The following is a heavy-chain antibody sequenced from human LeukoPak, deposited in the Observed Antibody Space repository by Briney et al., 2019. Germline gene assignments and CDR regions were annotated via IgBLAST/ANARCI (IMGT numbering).Heavy chain of an antibody. J-gene: IGHJ6*02. CDR3: ARLGVLRYFDRLLAPSNYYYGMDV. CDR2: IYYSGST. D-gene: IGHD3-9*01. Sequence: SETLSLTCTVSGGSISSYYWSWIRQPPGKGLEWIGYIYYSGSTNYNPSLKSRVTISVDTSKNQFSLKLSSVTAADTAVYYCARLGVLRYFDRLLAPSNYYYGMDVWGQGTTVTVSS. CDR1: GGSISSYY. V-gene: IGHV4-59*08.